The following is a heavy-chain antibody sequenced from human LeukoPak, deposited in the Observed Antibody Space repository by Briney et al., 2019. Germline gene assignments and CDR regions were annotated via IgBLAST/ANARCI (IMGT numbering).Heavy chain of an antibody. Sequence: ASVKVSCKASGFIFTSSTVQWVRQARGQRLEWMGWIVVDNGNTNYAEIFHERVTITRDMSTNTAYMELSSLRSEDTALYYCAAVTFWSAHSPGDYWFDPWGQGTLVTVSS. V-gene: IGHV1-58*01. CDR2: IVVDNGNT. CDR1: GFIFTSST. CDR3: AAVTFWSAHSPGDYWFDP. D-gene: IGHD3-3*01. J-gene: IGHJ5*02.